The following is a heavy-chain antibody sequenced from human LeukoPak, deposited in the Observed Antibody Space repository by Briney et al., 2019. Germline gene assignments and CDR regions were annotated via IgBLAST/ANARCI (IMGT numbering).Heavy chain of an antibody. D-gene: IGHD3-9*01. CDR3: AREKGEYYDIMTGYAEYYYSMDV. CDR1: GFTFSSYS. V-gene: IGHV3-21*01. Sequence: GGSLRLSCAASGFTFSSYSMNWVRQAPGKGLEWVSSISSSSSYIYYADSVKGRFTISRDNAKNSLYLQMNSLRAEDTAVYYCAREKGEYYDIMTGYAEYYYSMDVWGKGTTVTVSS. CDR2: ISSSSSYI. J-gene: IGHJ6*03.